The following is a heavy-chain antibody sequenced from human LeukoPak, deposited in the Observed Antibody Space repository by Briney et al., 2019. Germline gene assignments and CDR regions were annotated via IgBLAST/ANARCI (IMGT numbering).Heavy chain of an antibody. V-gene: IGHV3-48*02. J-gene: IGHJ4*02. CDR1: GFTFSSYS. Sequence: GGSLGLSCAASGFTFSSYSMNWVRQAPGKGLEWVSYISYSSSTIYYADSVKGRFTISRDNAKNSLYLQMNSLRDEDTAVYYCARDERAGSGWYFVYWGQGTLVTVSS. CDR2: ISYSSSTI. CDR3: ARDERAGSGWYFVY. D-gene: IGHD6-19*01.